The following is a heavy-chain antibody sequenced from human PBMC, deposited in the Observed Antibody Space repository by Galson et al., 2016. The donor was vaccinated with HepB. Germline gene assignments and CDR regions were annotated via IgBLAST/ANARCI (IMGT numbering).Heavy chain of an antibody. V-gene: IGHV1-2*04. D-gene: IGHD3-16*01. CDR2: ITPNSGGT. J-gene: IGHJ4*02. Sequence: SEKVSCKASGYTFTGYYLHWVRQAPGQGLEWMGWITPNSGGTNYAQKFQGWVTMTRDTSISTAYMELSRLRSDDTAVYYCARASMITFGGIVPPDHWGQGTLVTVSS. CDR1: GYTFTGYY. CDR3: ARASMITFGGIVPPDH.